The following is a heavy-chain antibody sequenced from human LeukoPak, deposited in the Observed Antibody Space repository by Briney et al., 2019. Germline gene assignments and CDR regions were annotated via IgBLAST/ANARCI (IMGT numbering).Heavy chain of an antibody. CDR1: GYTFTSYG. V-gene: IGHV1-18*01. J-gene: IGHJ5*02. CDR3: ARSYSSGSTSRWDPTGTWFDP. D-gene: IGHD2-2*01. Sequence: ASVKVSCKASGYTFTSYGISWVRQAPGQGLEWMGWISAYNGNTNYAQKLQGRVTMTTDTSTSTAYMELRSLRSDDTAVYDCARSYSSGSTSRWDPTGTWFDPWGQGTLVTFSS. CDR2: ISAYNGNT.